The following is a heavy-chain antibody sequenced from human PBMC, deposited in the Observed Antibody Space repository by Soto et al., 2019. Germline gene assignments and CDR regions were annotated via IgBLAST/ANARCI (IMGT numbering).Heavy chain of an antibody. V-gene: IGHV4-39*01. Sequence: SETLSLTCSVSGGSISSGPYSWGWLRQPPGKGLEWIGTFRYSGRTYYSPSLESRVTISVDTSKNQFSLKVSSVTAADTAVYYCARLGVYCSGPNCYGYNGMDVWGQGTTVTVS. CDR3: ARLGVYCSGPNCYGYNGMDV. CDR2: FRYSGRT. CDR1: GGSISSGPYS. D-gene: IGHD2-2*01. J-gene: IGHJ6*02.